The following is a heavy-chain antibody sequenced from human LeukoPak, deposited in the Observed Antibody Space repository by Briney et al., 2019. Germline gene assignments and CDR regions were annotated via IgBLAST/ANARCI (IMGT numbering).Heavy chain of an antibody. J-gene: IGHJ5*02. CDR1: GGSISSSSYY. CDR2: IYYSGST. Sequence: PSETLFLTCTVSGGSISSSSYYWGWIRQPPGKGLEWIGSIYYSGSTYYNPSLKSRVTISVDTSKNQFSLKLSSVTAADTAVYYCARRKPDHCSSTSCYQARNWFDPWGQGTLVTVSS. CDR3: ARRKPDHCSSTSCYQARNWFDP. D-gene: IGHD2-2*01. V-gene: IGHV4-39*01.